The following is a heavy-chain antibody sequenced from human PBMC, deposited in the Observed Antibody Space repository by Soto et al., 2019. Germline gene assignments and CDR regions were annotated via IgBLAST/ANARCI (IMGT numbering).Heavy chain of an antibody. Sequence: PGGSLRLSCAASGFTVSSNYMSWVRQAPGKGLEWVSVIYSGGSTYYADSVKGRFTISRDNSKNTLYLQMNCLRAEDTAVYYCARDLLAVAGTGSNYWGQGTLVTVSS. V-gene: IGHV3-53*01. CDR3: ARDLLAVAGTGSNY. CDR1: GFTVSSNY. D-gene: IGHD6-19*01. J-gene: IGHJ4*02. CDR2: IYSGGST.